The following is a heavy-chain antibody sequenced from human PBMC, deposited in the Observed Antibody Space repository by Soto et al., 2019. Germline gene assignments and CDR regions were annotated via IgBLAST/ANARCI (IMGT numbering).Heavy chain of an antibody. Sequence: QVTLKESGPVLVKPTETLTLTCTVSGFSLSNARMGVSWVRQPPGKALEWLVHIFSNDEKSYSTSLKSRLTISKDTSKSQVVLTMTNMDPVDTATYYCARVEWDHYYYYYGMDVWGQGTTVTVSS. V-gene: IGHV2-26*01. CDR2: IFSNDEK. J-gene: IGHJ6*02. CDR1: GFSLSNARMG. CDR3: ARVEWDHYYYYYGMDV. D-gene: IGHD1-26*01.